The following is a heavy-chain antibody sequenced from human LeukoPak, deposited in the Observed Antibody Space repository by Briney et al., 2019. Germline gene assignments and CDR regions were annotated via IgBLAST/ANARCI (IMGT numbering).Heavy chain of an antibody. CDR3: ARPTHRLTVTTAIDY. V-gene: IGHV1-2*02. CDR2: INPKNGAT. Sequence: GASVTVSCKPSGYTFTGFYIHWVRQAPGQGLQWMGWINPKNGATKYSQNFRGRVTMTRDTSIDTAYMELSSLTSDDTAIYYCARPTHRLTVTTAIDYWGQGTLVTVSS. J-gene: IGHJ4*02. D-gene: IGHD4-17*01. CDR1: GYTFTGFY.